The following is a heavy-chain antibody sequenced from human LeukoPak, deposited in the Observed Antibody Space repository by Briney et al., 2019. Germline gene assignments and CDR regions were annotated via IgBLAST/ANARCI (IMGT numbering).Heavy chain of an antibody. V-gene: IGHV1-2*02. CDR3: ARDLEALYYYGSGSYDY. CDR1: GYTFTDYY. J-gene: IGHJ4*02. Sequence: GASVKVSCKASGYTFTDYYMHWVRQAPGQGHEWMGWINPNSGGTNYAQKFQGRVTMTRDTSISTAYMELSRLRSDDTAVYYCARDLEALYYYGSGSYDYWGQGTLVTVSS. D-gene: IGHD3-10*01. CDR2: INPNSGGT.